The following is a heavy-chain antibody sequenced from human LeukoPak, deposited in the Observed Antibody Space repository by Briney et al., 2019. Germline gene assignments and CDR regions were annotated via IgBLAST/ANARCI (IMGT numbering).Heavy chain of an antibody. J-gene: IGHJ5*02. CDR3: ARHERTMGPRPHWFDP. D-gene: IGHD1-1*01. CDR1: GGSISSGGYS. Sequence: SQTLSLTCAVSGGSISSGGYSWSWIRQPPGKGLEWIGYIYHSGSTYYNPSLKSRVTISVDRSKNQFSLKLSSVTAADTAVYYCARHERTMGPRPHWFDPWGQGTLVTVSS. V-gene: IGHV4-30-2*01. CDR2: IYHSGST.